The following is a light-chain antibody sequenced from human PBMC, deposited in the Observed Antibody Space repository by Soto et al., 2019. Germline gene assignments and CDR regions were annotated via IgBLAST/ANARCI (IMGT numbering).Light chain of an antibody. CDR1: QSLLYSSNNKNY. CDR2: WAS. V-gene: IGKV4-1*01. J-gene: IGKJ4*01. CDR3: QQYYSSPLT. Sequence: DIVMTQSPDSLAVSLGERATVNCTSSQSLLYSSNNKNYLAWYQQKPRQPPRMLIYWASSRESGVPDRFSGSGSGTDFNLTISSLQAEDVAVYYCQQYYSSPLTFGGGTKVDIK.